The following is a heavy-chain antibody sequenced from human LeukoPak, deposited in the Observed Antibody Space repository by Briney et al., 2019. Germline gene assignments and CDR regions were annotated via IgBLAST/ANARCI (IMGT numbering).Heavy chain of an antibody. J-gene: IGHJ4*02. CDR2: IKQDGSEK. CDR3: ARDPPQNILYYDYVWGSYRYGFD. Sequence: GGSLRLSCAASGFTFSSYWMSWVRQAPGKGLEWVANIKQDGSEKYYVDSVKGRFTISRDNAKNSLYLQMNSLRAEDTAVYYCARDPPQNILYYDYVWGSYRYGFDWGQGTLSPSPQ. CDR1: GFTFSSYW. V-gene: IGHV3-7*01. D-gene: IGHD3-16*02.